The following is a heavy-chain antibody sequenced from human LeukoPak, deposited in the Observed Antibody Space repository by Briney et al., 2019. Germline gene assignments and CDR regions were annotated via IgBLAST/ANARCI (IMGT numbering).Heavy chain of an antibody. V-gene: IGHV4-4*02. CDR3: AKSNGYGLIDI. CDR2: IYHSGST. J-gene: IGHJ3*02. D-gene: IGHD3-10*01. Sequence: PSETLSPTCAVSGGSISSSNWWSWVRQPPGKGLEWIGEIYHSGSTNYNPSLKSRVTISLDTSRNQFSLKLNSVTAADTAVYYCAKSNGYGLIDIWGQGTMVTVSS. CDR1: GGSISSSNW.